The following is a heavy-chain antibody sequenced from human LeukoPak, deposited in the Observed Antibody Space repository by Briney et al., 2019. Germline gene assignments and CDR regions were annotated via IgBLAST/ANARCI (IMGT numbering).Heavy chain of an antibody. CDR1: GFSFSSYA. CDR3: ARALSQQLVRYSQD. CDR2: ISGRCDST. J-gene: IGHJ1*01. Sequence: GGSLRLSCAASGFSFSSYAMSWVCLAPAQGKGLVSVISGRCDSTSYANPVHGRLTISTVNSTNKLYLQLNSLIAAATTSNYCARALSQQLVRYSQDWGQGTPVTVSS. V-gene: IGHV3-23*01. D-gene: IGHD6-13*01.